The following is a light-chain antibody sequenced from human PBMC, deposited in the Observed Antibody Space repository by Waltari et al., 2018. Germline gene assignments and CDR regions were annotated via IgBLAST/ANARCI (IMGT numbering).Light chain of an antibody. J-gene: IGKJ5*01. Sequence: DIVMTQSPQSLTVYLCESAPINCKSSQSVLYSTNNKNFFGWYQQKPGQHPKLPIYWASIRESGVPDRFNGSGSGTDFTLTINSLQAEDVAIYYCQQYHSIPITFGQGTRLEIK. CDR1: QSVLYSTNNKNF. CDR2: WAS. V-gene: IGKV4-1*01. CDR3: QQYHSIPIT.